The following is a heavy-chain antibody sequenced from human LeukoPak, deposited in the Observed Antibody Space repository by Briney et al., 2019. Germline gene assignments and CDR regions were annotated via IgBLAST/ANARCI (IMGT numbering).Heavy chain of an antibody. Sequence: GGSLRLSCSTSGVTFSGYSMNWVRRAPGKGPEWLSYISASGGTTYYADSVNGRFTISRDNAKNSLFLEMNSLRVDDTAMYFCARSSLERHYSFDFWGRGTLVTVSS. CDR1: GVTFSGYS. D-gene: IGHD1-1*01. CDR3: ARSSLERHYSFDF. V-gene: IGHV3-48*01. CDR2: ISASGGTT. J-gene: IGHJ4*02.